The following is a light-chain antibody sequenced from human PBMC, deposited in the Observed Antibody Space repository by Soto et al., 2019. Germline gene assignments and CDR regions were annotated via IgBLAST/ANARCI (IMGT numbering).Light chain of an antibody. V-gene: IGLV2-14*01. J-gene: IGLJ1*01. CDR2: DVS. CDR3: SSYTSSSTYV. Sequence: QSVLTQPASVSGSPGQSITISCTGTSSDVGGYNYVSWYQQHPGKAPKLMIYDVSNRPSGVSNRFSGSKSGHTASLTISGLRAEDEADYYCSSYTSSSTYVFGTGTKVTVL. CDR1: SSDVGGYNY.